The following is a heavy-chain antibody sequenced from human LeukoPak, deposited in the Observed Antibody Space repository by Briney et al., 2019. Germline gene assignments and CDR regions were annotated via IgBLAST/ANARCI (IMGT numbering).Heavy chain of an antibody. CDR2: INHSGST. D-gene: IGHD6-13*01. CDR1: GGSISSSSYY. J-gene: IGHJ3*02. Sequence: SETLSLTCTVSGGSISSSSYYWSWIRQPPGKGLEWIGEINHSGSTNYNPSLKSRVTISVDTSKNQFSLKLSSVTAADTAVYYCASSAAAHWGAFDIWGQGTMVTVSS. V-gene: IGHV4-39*07. CDR3: ASSAAAHWGAFDI.